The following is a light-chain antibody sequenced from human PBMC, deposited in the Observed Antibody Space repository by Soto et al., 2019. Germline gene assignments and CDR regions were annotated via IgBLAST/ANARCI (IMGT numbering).Light chain of an antibody. CDR1: SSDVGGYDY. Sequence: QSVLTQPASVSGSPGQSITISCTGTSSDVGGYDYVSWSQQHPGKAPQLIIYEVSNRPSGVSNRFSGSKSGNTASLTISGLQAEDEADYYCSSYTSSSTPYVFGTGTKVTVL. CDR2: EVS. V-gene: IGLV2-14*01. J-gene: IGLJ1*01. CDR3: SSYTSSSTPYV.